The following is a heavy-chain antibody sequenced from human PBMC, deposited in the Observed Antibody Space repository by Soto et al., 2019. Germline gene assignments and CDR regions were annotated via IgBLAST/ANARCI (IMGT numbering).Heavy chain of an antibody. Sequence: QVTLKESGPVLVKPTETLTLTCTVSGFSLSNARMGVSWIRQPPGKALEWLAHIFSNDEKSYSTSLKSRLTISTDTSKSQVVLTMTNMYPVDTATYYCARIQCISTSCYYYYYYGMDVWGQGTTVTVSS. CDR3: ARIQCISTSCYYYYYYGMDV. D-gene: IGHD2-2*01. V-gene: IGHV2-26*01. J-gene: IGHJ6*02. CDR2: IFSNDEK. CDR1: GFSLSNARMG.